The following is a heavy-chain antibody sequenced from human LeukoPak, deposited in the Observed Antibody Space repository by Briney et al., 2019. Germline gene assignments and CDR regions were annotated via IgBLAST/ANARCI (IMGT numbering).Heavy chain of an antibody. CDR1: GLTFSSYW. V-gene: IGHV3-7*01. Sequence: GGSLRLSCAASGLTFSSYWMSWVRQAPGKGLEWVANIKQDGSEKYYVDSVKGRFTISRDNAKNSLYLQMNSLRAEDTAVYYCARGVRVFDYWGQGTLVTVSS. CDR2: IKQDGSEK. J-gene: IGHJ4*02. CDR3: ARGVRVFDY.